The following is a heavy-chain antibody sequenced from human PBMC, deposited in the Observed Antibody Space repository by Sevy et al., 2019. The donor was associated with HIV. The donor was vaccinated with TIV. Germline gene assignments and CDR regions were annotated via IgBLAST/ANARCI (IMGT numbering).Heavy chain of an antibody. Sequence: SETLSLTCAVSGYSISSGYYWGWIRQPPGKRLEWIGSIYHSGSTYYNPSLKSRVTISVDTSKNQFSLKLSSVTAADTAVYYCARVPLFDDSSGYYPTNFDYWGQGTLVTVSS. J-gene: IGHJ4*02. CDR2: IYHSGST. D-gene: IGHD3-22*01. CDR1: GYSISSGYY. V-gene: IGHV4-38-2*01. CDR3: ARVPLFDDSSGYYPTNFDY.